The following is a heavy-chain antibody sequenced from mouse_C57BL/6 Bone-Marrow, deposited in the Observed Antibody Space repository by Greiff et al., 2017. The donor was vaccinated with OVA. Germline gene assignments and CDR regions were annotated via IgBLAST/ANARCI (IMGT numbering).Heavy chain of an antibody. CDR2: ILPGSGST. D-gene: IGHD1-1*01. V-gene: IGHV1-9*01. J-gene: IGHJ4*01. Sequence: VKLMESGAELMKPGASVKLSCKATGYTFTGYWIEWVKQRPGHGLEWIGEILPGSGSTTYNEKFKGKATFTADTSSNTAYMQLSSLTTEDSAIYYCARAGLLRTPLYAMDYWGQGTSVTVSS. CDR3: ARAGLLRTPLYAMDY. CDR1: GYTFTGYW.